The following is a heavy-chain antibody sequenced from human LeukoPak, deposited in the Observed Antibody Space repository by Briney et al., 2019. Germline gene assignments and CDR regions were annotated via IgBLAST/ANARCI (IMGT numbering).Heavy chain of an antibody. V-gene: IGHV1-8*01. CDR1: GYTFTSYD. CDR2: TNPNSGNT. Sequence: ASVKVSCKASGYTFTSYDINWVRQATGQGLEWMGWTNPNSGNTGYAQKFQVRVTMTRNTSISTAYMELSSLRSEDTAVYYCARGYHFWAFDIWGQGTMVTVSS. CDR3: ARGYHFWAFDI. J-gene: IGHJ3*02. D-gene: IGHD2/OR15-2a*01.